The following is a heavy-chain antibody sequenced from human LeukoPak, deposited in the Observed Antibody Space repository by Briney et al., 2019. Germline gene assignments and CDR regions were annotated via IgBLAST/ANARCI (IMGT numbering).Heavy chain of an antibody. J-gene: IGHJ4*02. CDR1: GGSISSYY. D-gene: IGHD4-17*01. CDR2: IYTSGST. CDR3: ASAPRYGDYPKY. V-gene: IGHV4-4*07. Sequence: SETLSLTCTVSGGSISSYYWSWIRQPAGKGLEWIGRIYTSGSTNYNPSLKSRVTISVDTSKNQFSLKLSSVTAADTAVYYCASAPRYGDYPKYWGQGTLVTVSS.